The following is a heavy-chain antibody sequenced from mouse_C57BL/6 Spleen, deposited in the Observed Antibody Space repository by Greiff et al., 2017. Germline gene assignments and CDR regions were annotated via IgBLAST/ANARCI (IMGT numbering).Heavy chain of an antibody. J-gene: IGHJ4*01. CDR3: ARDTQSATVVATDYYAMDY. Sequence: EVQGVESGGGLVKPGGSLKLSCAASGFTFSSYAMSWVRQTPGQRLEWVATISDGGSYTYYPDNVKGRFTISRDNAKNNQYLQMSHLKSEDTAMYYCARDTQSATVVATDYYAMDYWGQGTSVTVSS. V-gene: IGHV5-4*01. CDR2: ISDGGSYT. D-gene: IGHD1-1*01. CDR1: GFTFSSYA.